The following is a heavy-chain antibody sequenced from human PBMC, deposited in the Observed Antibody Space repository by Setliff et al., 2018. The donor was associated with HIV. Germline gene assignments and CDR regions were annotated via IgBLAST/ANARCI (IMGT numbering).Heavy chain of an antibody. D-gene: IGHD3-10*01. CDR1: GGSFNILG. CDR3: ATRPPGVHGFSI. CDR2: IIPVVDAP. Sequence: GASVKVSCKASGGSFNILGFTWVRQAPGQGREWVGGIIPVVDAPIYAQRFQGRVVITADKSTGTAYMQLSSLKFEDTAVYYCATRPPGVHGFSIWGQGTMVTVSS. J-gene: IGHJ3*02. V-gene: IGHV1-69*06.